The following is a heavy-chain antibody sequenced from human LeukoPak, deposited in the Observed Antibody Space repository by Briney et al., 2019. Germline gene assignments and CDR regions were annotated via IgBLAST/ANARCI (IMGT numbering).Heavy chain of an antibody. CDR3: ARGPMTTAPLEY. Sequence: SVKVSCKASGGTFTSSTISWVRQAPGQGLEWMGRIIPLFQTTKYAPKLQGRVTITADKSTSTAHMEVSSLTSEDTAVYYCARGPMTTAPLEYWGQGTLVTVSS. CDR2: IIPLFQTT. J-gene: IGHJ4*02. D-gene: IGHD4-17*01. V-gene: IGHV1-69*08. CDR1: GGTFTSST.